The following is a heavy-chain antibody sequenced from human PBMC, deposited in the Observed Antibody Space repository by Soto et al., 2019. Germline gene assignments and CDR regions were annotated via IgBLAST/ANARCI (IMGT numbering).Heavy chain of an antibody. CDR3: TTDLSVVVVAATPDY. CDR1: GFTFSSYY. V-gene: IGHV3-15*01. CDR2: IKSKTDGGTT. D-gene: IGHD2-15*01. Sequence: EVQLVESGGGLVQPGGSLRLSCAASGFTFSSYYMSWVRQAQGKGLEWVGRIKSKTDGGTTDYAAPVKGRFTISRDDSKNTLYLQMNSLKTEDTAVYYCTTDLSVVVVAATPDYWGQGTLVTVSS. J-gene: IGHJ4*02.